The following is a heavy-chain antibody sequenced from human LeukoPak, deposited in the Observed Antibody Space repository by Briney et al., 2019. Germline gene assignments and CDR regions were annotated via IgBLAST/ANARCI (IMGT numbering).Heavy chain of an antibody. J-gene: IGHJ4*02. Sequence: GGSLRLSCAASGFTFSSYGIHWVRQAPGKGLEWVAVISSDGNNKYYADSVKGRFTISRDNSKNSLYLQMNSLRAEDTAVYYCARDSSGVVIDYWGQGTLVTVSS. CDR2: ISSDGNNK. CDR3: ARDSSGVVIDY. CDR1: GFTFSSYG. V-gene: IGHV3-30*03. D-gene: IGHD3-3*01.